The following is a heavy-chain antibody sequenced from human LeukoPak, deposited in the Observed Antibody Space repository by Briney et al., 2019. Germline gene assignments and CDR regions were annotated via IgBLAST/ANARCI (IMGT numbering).Heavy chain of an antibody. J-gene: IGHJ5*02. Sequence: PGGSLRLSCADSGFTLSSNYMSWVRQAPGKGLEWVSVIYSGGSTYYPDSVKGRFTISRDNSKNTLYLQINSLRDEDTAVYYCARDRSYYGAGSYYSAAFDPWGQGTLVTVSS. D-gene: IGHD3-10*01. CDR3: ARDRSYYGAGSYYSAAFDP. CDR1: GFTLSSNY. V-gene: IGHV3-66*01. CDR2: IYSGGST.